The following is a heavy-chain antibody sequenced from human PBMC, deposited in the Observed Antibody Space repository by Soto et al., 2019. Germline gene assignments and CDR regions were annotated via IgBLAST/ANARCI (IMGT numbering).Heavy chain of an antibody. Sequence: QVQLVQSGAEVKNPGSSVKVSCKAYGGTFNTYGITWVRQAPGQGLEWMGGFIPIFGTSNYAQNFQGRLSMSADDHTSTAYMELSSLRSDDTAVYYCARGELKTGSVPYSMDVWGQGTTVAVSS. D-gene: IGHD1-1*01. V-gene: IGHV1-69*01. CDR2: FIPIFGTS. CDR3: ARGELKTGSVPYSMDV. CDR1: GGTFNTYG. J-gene: IGHJ6*02.